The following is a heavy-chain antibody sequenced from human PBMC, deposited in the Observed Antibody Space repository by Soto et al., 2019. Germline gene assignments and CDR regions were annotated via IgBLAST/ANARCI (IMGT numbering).Heavy chain of an antibody. CDR2: VSNSGGT. CDR3: AKRRDASNSKYSDFDY. V-gene: IGHV3-23*01. Sequence: EVQLLESGGGLVQPGGSLRLSCEASGFIINNYAMYWVRQAPGKGRQCVSAVSNSGGTYYADSVKGRFSVSRDTSNSMLYLQMNGLRAEDTAVYYCAKRRDASNSKYSDFDYWGQGTLVTVSS. CDR1: GFIINNYA. J-gene: IGHJ4*02. D-gene: IGHD3-22*01.